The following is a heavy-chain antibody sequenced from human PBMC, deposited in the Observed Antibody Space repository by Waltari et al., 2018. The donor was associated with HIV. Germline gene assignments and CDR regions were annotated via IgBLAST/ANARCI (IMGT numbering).Heavy chain of an antibody. J-gene: IGHJ2*01. Sequence: QVQLQESGPGLVKPSQTLSLTCTVSGGSIPRGYYYWIWIRQPAGKGLEWIGRIYTSGNSNFNPSLKSRVSISIDTSKNQFSLKLSSVTAADTAVYYCARGLDILTAHYHWYFDLWGRGTLVTVSS. CDR3: ARGLDILTAHYHWYFDL. CDR1: GGSIPRGYYY. V-gene: IGHV4-61*02. D-gene: IGHD3-9*01. CDR2: IYTSGNS.